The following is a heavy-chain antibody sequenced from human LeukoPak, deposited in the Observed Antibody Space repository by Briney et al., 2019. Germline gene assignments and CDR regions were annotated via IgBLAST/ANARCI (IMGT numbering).Heavy chain of an antibody. CDR2: IGTADDT. CDR1: GFTFSNYD. Sequence: GGSLRLSCAASGFTFSNYDMHWVRQEPGKGLEWVSTIGTADDTYYLGSVKGRFTMSRENAKNSLYLQMNSLRAGDTAVYYCARSDFRDAFDIWGQGTVVTVSS. V-gene: IGHV3-13*04. J-gene: IGHJ3*02. D-gene: IGHD3-3*01. CDR3: ARSDFRDAFDI.